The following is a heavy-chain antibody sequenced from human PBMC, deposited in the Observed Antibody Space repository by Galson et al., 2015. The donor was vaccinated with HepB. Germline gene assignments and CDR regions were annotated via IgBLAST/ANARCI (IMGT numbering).Heavy chain of an antibody. Sequence: SVKVSCKASGYTFTQYGISWVRQAPGQGLERVGWVSSYKGNTNYAQNLRGRVTMTIDTPTSTAYMELRSLRSDDTAVYYCVRDIVVVIPASRYYGMDVWGQGTTVTVSS. CDR1: GYTFTQYG. CDR2: VSSYKGNT. V-gene: IGHV1-18*04. CDR3: VRDIVVVIPASRYYGMDV. J-gene: IGHJ6*02. D-gene: IGHD2-15*01.